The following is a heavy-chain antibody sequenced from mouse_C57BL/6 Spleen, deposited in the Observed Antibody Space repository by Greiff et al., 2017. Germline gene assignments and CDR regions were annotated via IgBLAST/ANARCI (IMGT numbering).Heavy chain of an antibody. CDR1: GYTFTSYW. CDR3: ARGNSSGYFDY. Sequence: VKLQQPGAELVKPGASVKLSCKASGYTFTSYWMHWVKQRPGQGLEWIGMIHPNSGSTNYNEKFKSKATLTVDKSSSTAYMQLSSLTSEDSAVYYCARGNSSGYFDYWGQGTTITVSS. V-gene: IGHV1-64*01. D-gene: IGHD3-2*02. CDR2: IHPNSGST. J-gene: IGHJ2*01.